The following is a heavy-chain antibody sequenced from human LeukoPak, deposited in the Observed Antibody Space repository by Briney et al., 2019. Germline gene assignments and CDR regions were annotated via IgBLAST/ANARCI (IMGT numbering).Heavy chain of an antibody. CDR3: ASGSDYSYYDILTGYYMDAFDI. V-gene: IGHV1-69*06. CDR1: GYTFTSYA. D-gene: IGHD3-9*01. CDR2: IIPIFGTA. J-gene: IGHJ3*02. Sequence: SVKVSCKASGYTFTSYAISWVRQAPGQGLEWMGGIIPIFGTANYAQKFQGRVTITADKSTSTAYMELSSLRSEDTAVYYCASGSDYSYYDILTGYYMDAFDIWGQGTMVTVSS.